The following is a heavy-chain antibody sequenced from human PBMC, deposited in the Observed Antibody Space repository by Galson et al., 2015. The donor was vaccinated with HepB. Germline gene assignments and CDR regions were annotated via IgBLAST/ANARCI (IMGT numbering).Heavy chain of an antibody. J-gene: IGHJ4*02. D-gene: IGHD3-3*01. CDR1: GFTFSSYA. CDR2: ISGSGGST. V-gene: IGHV3-23*01. Sequence: SLRLSCAASGFTFSSYAMSWVRQAPGKGLEWVSAISGSGGSTYYADSVKGRFTISRDNSKNTLYPQMNSLRAEDTAVYYCAKEPPKGYYDFWSGYYLRYFDYWGQGTLVTVSS. CDR3: AKEPPKGYYDFWSGYYLRYFDY.